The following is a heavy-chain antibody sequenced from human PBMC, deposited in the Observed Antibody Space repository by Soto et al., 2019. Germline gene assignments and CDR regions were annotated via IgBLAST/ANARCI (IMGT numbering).Heavy chain of an antibody. J-gene: IGHJ4*02. CDR2: IYYSGSS. CDR3: AKHNTGITVAGYVSFDR. V-gene: IGHV4-39*01. D-gene: IGHD6-19*01. CDR1: GASISSTNYY. Sequence: SETLSLTCTVSGASISSTNYYWDWLRQSPGEGLEWIGGIYYSGSSYYSPSLKSRVTISVDTSKNQFSLRLTSVTAADTALYYCAKHNTGITVAGYVSFDRWGQGTLVTVSS.